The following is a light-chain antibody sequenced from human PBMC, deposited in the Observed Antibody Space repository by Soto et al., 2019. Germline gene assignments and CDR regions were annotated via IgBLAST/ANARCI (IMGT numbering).Light chain of an antibody. CDR2: EVT. Sequence: QSALTQPPSASGSPGQSVTISCTGTSSDVGGYNYVSWYQQHPGKAPKLMIYEVTKRPSVIPDRFSGSKSGNTASLTVSGLQAEDAAYYYCSSYAGTNHYVFGTGTKVTVL. CDR3: SSYAGTNHYV. V-gene: IGLV2-8*01. J-gene: IGLJ1*01. CDR1: SSDVGGYNY.